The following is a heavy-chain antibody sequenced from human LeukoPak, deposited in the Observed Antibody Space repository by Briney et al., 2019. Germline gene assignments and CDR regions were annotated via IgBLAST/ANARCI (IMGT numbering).Heavy chain of an antibody. D-gene: IGHD3-16*01. V-gene: IGHV7-4-1*02. Sequence: ASVKVSCKASGYTFTSYAMNWVRQAPGQGLEWMGWINTNTGNPTYAQGFTGRFVFSLDTSVSTAYLQISSLQAEDIAVYYCARRMITFGGARFKPFDYWGQGTLVTVSS. CDR2: INTNTGNP. J-gene: IGHJ4*02. CDR1: GYTFTSYA. CDR3: ARRMITFGGARFKPFDY.